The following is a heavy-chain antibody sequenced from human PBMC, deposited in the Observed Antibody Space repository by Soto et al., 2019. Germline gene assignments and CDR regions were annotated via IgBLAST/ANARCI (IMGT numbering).Heavy chain of an antibody. J-gene: IGHJ6*02. CDR2: IVVGSGNT. V-gene: IGHV1-58*01. CDR3: AAVGIAAADYYYYGMDV. D-gene: IGHD6-13*01. Sequence: SVKVSCKASGFTFTSSAVQWVRQARGQRLEWIGWIVVGSGNTNYAQKFQERVTITRDMSTSTAYMELSSLRSEDTAVYYCAAVGIAAADYYYYGMDVWGQGTTVTVSS. CDR1: GFTFTSSA.